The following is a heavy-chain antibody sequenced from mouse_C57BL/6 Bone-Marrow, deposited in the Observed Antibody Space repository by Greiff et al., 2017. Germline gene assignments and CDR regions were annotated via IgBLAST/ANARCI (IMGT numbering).Heavy chain of an antibody. D-gene: IGHD2-2*01. V-gene: IGHV1-53*01. CDR1: GYTFTSYW. CDR3: AREDYGYDGFAY. Sequence: QVQLQQPGTELVKPGASVKLSCKASGYTFTSYWMHWVKQRPGQGLEWIGNINPSNGGTNYNEKFKSKATLTVDKSSSTAYMQLSRLTSEDSAVYYCAREDYGYDGFAYWGQGTLVTVSA. J-gene: IGHJ3*01. CDR2: INPSNGGT.